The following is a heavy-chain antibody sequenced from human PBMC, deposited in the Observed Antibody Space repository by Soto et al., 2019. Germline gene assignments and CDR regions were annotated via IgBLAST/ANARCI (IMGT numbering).Heavy chain of an antibody. CDR2: IIPIFGTA. D-gene: IGHD1-20*01. V-gene: IGHV1-69*01. J-gene: IGHJ6*02. CDR3: ASPVTGTTRAYYYYYGMDV. CDR1: GGTFSSYA. Sequence: QVQLVQSGAEVKKPGSSVKVSCTASGGTFSSYAISWVRQAPGQGLEWMGGIIPIFGTANYAQKFQGRVTITADESTSTAYMELSSLRSEDTAVYYCASPVTGTTRAYYYYYGMDVWGQGTTVTVSS.